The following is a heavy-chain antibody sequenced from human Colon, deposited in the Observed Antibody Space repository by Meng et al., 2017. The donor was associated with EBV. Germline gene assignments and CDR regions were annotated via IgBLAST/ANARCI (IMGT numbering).Heavy chain of an antibody. CDR3: ARVSSGWDYFDY. CDR1: GGSLGSGGYY. CDR2: IYYSGST. J-gene: IGHJ4*02. D-gene: IGHD6-19*01. V-gene: IGHV4-31*03. Sequence: LQGAGHGVWKPSQPAPPPDTAAGGSLGSGGYYRTWIRQHPGKGLEWFGHIYYSGSTFYNPSLKRRVIISIDTSKNQFSLNLRSVTAADTAVYYCARVSSGWDYFDYWGQGTLVTVSS.